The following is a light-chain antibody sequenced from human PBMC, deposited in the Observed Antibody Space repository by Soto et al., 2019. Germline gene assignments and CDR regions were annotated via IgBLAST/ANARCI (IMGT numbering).Light chain of an antibody. CDR1: RSDIGSYNY. CDR2: GVS. CDR3: ISYTGSSTSYV. V-gene: IGLV2-14*01. Sequence: QSVLTQPASVSGSPGQSITISCSGTRSDIGSYNYVAWYQQFPGKTPKILIYGVSSRPSGVSSRFSGSKSGNTASLTISGLQAEDEADYYCISYTGSSTSYVFGSGTKSPS. J-gene: IGLJ1*01.